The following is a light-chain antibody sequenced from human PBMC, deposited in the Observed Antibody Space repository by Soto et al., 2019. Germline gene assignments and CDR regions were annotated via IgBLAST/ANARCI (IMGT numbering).Light chain of an antibody. J-gene: IGKJ1*01. Sequence: EIVLTQSPGTLSLSPGEGATLSCRASQSVSSSYLAWYQQKPGQAPRLLIYGASSRATGIPDRFSGGGSETDFTLTISRLEPEDFAVYYCQQYDNSPWTCGQGTKVEIK. CDR3: QQYDNSPWT. CDR1: QSVSSSY. CDR2: GAS. V-gene: IGKV3-20*01.